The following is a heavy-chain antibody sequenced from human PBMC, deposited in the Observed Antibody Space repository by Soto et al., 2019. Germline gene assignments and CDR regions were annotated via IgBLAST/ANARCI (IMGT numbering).Heavy chain of an antibody. Sequence: ASETLSLTCTVSGGSISTGDYSWSWVRQSPGKGLEWIGHIYNSGITYYNPSLKSRVMISVDTSRNQFSLKLNSLTAADRAVYYCTTYDYIWGNHRYRWAYWGQGALVTVSS. D-gene: IGHD3-16*02. V-gene: IGHV4-30-4*01. CDR3: TTYDYIWGNHRYRWAY. CDR1: GGSISTGDYS. CDR2: IYNSGIT. J-gene: IGHJ4*02.